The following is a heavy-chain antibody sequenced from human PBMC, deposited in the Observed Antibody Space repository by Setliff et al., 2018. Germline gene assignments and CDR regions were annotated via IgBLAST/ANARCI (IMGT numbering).Heavy chain of an antibody. D-gene: IGHD6-13*01. CDR2: INPSGGST. CDR3: ARDRVAEGEGKQLVSEFDP. CDR1: GYPFINYD. J-gene: IGHJ5*02. Sequence: SVKVSCKASGYPFINYDINWVRQATEQGLEWMGIINPSGGSTSYAQKFQGRVTMTRDTSTSTVYMELSSLRSEDTAVYYCARDRVAEGEGKQLVSEFDPWGQGTLVTVSS. V-gene: IGHV1-46*01.